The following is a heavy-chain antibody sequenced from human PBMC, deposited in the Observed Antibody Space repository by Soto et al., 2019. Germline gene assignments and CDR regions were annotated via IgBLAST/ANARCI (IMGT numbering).Heavy chain of an antibody. CDR2: IYWDDDK. CDR1: GFSLSTSGVG. V-gene: IGHV2-5*02. J-gene: IGHJ4*02. Sequence: GSGPTLVNPTQTLTLTCTFSGFSLSTSGVGVGWIRQPPGKALEWLALIYWDDDKRYSSSLKSRLTITRDTSKNQVVLTLTNMDPVDTATYYCAHYRRWQQLIYYFDYWGQGTLVTVSS. D-gene: IGHD6-13*01. CDR3: AHYRRWQQLIYYFDY.